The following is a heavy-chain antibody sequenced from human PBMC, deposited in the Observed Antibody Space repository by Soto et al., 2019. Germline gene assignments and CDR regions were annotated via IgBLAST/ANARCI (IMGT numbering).Heavy chain of an antibody. Sequence: SETLSLTCTVSGGSISSYYWSWIRQPPGKGLEWIGYIYYSGSTNYNPSLKSRVTISVDTSKNQFSLKLSSVTAADTAVYYCARDVYSSGWISGMDVWGQGTTVTV. CDR3: ARDVYSSGWISGMDV. J-gene: IGHJ6*02. V-gene: IGHV4-59*01. D-gene: IGHD6-19*01. CDR1: GGSISSYY. CDR2: IYYSGST.